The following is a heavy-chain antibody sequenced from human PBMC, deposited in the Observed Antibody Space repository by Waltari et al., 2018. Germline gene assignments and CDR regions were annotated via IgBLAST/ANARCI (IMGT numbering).Heavy chain of an antibody. J-gene: IGHJ3*02. CDR3: ARDGTDILTGYYHAFDI. V-gene: IGHV4-31*03. D-gene: IGHD3-9*01. Sequence: QVQLQESGPGLVKPSQTLSLTCTVSGGSISSGGYYWSWIRQHPGKGLEWIGYIYYSGSTYYNPSLKSRFTISVATSKNQFSLKLSSVTAADTAVYYCARDGTDILTGYYHAFDIWGQGTMVTVSS. CDR1: GGSISSGGYY. CDR2: IYYSGST.